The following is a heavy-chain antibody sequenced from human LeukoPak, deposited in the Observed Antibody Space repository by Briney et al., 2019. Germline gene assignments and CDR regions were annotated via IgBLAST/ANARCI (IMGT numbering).Heavy chain of an antibody. J-gene: IGHJ4*02. V-gene: IGHV3-21*04. CDR1: GFAFSSYS. D-gene: IGHD5-18*01. CDR3: ARANSYRGGGLLDY. CDR2: ISSSSSYI. Sequence: GGSLRLSCAASGFAFSSYSMNWVRQAPGKGLEWVSSISSSSSYIYYADSVKGRFTISRDNAKSSLYLQMNSLRAEDTAVYYCARANSYRGGGLLDYWGQGTLVTVSS.